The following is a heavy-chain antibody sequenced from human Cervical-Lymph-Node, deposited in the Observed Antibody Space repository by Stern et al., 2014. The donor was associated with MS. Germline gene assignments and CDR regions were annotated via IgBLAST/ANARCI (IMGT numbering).Heavy chain of an antibody. Sequence: DQLVESGGGVVQPGRSLRLACATSGFTFRYYGMAWVRPAPGKGLGGVALLWYEENKTYYTDSVKGRFTISRDTSKNTLYLQMDNLRAEDTAVYYCARDSRDYLNYYGLDVWGQGTTVTVS. D-gene: IGHD4-17*01. CDR1: GFTFRYYG. CDR3: ARDSRDYLNYYGLDV. CDR2: LWYEENKT. J-gene: IGHJ6*02. V-gene: IGHV3-33*01.